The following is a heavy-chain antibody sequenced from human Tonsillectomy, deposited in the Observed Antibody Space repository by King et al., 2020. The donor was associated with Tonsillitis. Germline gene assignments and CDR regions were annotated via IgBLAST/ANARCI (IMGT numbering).Heavy chain of an antibody. J-gene: IGHJ3*02. Sequence: QLVQSGAEVKKPGESLKISCKGSGYSFTTYWIGWVRQMPGKGLEWRGIIYPGDSDTRYSPSFQGQVTISADKSISTAYLQWKRLKASDTAIYYCARQVPASYPASDIWGQGTMVTVFS. CDR3: ARQVPASYPASDI. D-gene: IGHD1-26*01. V-gene: IGHV5-51*01. CDR2: IYPGDSDT. CDR1: GYSFTTYW.